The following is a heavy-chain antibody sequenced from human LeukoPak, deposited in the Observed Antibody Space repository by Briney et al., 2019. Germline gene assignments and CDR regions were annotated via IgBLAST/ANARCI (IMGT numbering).Heavy chain of an antibody. CDR2: INSDGRDT. V-gene: IGHV3-74*01. CDR1: GFTFNNYW. CDR3: AKGGRGYSFDY. Sequence: GGSLRLSCAASGFTFNNYWMHWVRQAPGKGLVWVSRINSDGRDTTYADSVKGRFTISRDNAKSTLWLQMNSLRAEDTAVCYCAKGGRGYSFDYWGQGTLVTVSS. D-gene: IGHD5-18*01. J-gene: IGHJ4*02.